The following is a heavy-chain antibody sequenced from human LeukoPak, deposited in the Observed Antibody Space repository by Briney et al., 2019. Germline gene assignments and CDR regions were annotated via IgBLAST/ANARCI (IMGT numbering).Heavy chain of an antibody. CDR2: IYYIGTT. V-gene: IGHV4-39*07. J-gene: IGHJ4*02. Sequence: PSETLSLTCTVSGGSISSTNSYWGWFRQPPGEGLEWIGSIYYIGTTYNNPSLKSRVTISVDKSKNQFSLKVTSVTAADTAVYYCARRNYYDSTGYFESWGQGTLVTASS. CDR3: ARRNYYDSTGYFES. CDR1: GGSISSTNSY. D-gene: IGHD3-22*01.